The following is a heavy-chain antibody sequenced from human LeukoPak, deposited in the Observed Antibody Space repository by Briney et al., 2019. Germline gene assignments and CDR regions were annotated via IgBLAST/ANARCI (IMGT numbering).Heavy chain of an antibody. Sequence: TGGSLRLSCAASGFTFSSYEMNWVRQAPGKGLEWVSYISSSGSTIYYADSVKGRFTISRDNAKNSLYLQMNRLTAEDTAVYYCARGGSTYYYDSSGYIWGQGTLVTVFS. D-gene: IGHD3-22*01. CDR3: ARGGSTYYYDSSGYI. V-gene: IGHV3-48*03. J-gene: IGHJ4*02. CDR1: GFTFSSYE. CDR2: ISSSGSTI.